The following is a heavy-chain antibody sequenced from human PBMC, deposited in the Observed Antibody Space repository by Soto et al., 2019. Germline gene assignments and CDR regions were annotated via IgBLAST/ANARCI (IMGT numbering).Heavy chain of an antibody. V-gene: IGHV3-30*18. J-gene: IGHJ4*02. Sequence: QVQLVESGGGVVQPGRSLRLSCSASGFTFNDYAMHWVRQAPGKGLEWVSFISYDGNYKYYADSVKGRFTISRDTSKNTLYLQMNSLRPEDTAVYFCAKARVGTTQFDYWGQGTLVTASS. CDR1: GFTFNDYA. CDR2: ISYDGNYK. D-gene: IGHD1-26*01. CDR3: AKARVGTTQFDY.